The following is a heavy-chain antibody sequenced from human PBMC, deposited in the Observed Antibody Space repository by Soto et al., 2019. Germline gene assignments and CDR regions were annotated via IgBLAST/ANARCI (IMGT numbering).Heavy chain of an antibody. V-gene: IGHV1-46*03. Sequence: GASVKVSCKASGYTFTSYYMHCVRQAPGQGLEWMGVINPSGGITTYAQKFQGRVTMTRDTSTSTVYMELSSLRSEDTAVYYCARTIRDGYNYDLDYWGQGTLVTVSS. CDR2: INPSGGIT. CDR3: ARTIRDGYNYDLDY. D-gene: IGHD5-12*01. CDR1: GYTFTSYY. J-gene: IGHJ4*02.